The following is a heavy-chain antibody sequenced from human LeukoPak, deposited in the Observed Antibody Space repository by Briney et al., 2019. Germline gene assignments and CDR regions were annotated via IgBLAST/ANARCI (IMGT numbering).Heavy chain of an antibody. D-gene: IGHD6-13*01. Sequence: GGSLRLSCAASGFTFSSCSMHWVRQAPGKGLVWVSRIKGDGSSISYADSVKGRFTIFRDNAKNTLFLQMDSLRAEDTAVYYCVRGTIAAAGIDYWGRGTLVTVSS. CDR1: GFTFSSCS. J-gene: IGHJ4*02. CDR2: IKGDGSSI. CDR3: VRGTIAAAGIDY. V-gene: IGHV3-74*01.